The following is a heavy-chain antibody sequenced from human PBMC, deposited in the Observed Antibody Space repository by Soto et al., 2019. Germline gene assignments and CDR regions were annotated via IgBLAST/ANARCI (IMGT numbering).Heavy chain of an antibody. Sequence: PSETLSLTCAVYGGSFSGYYWTWIRQPPGTGLEWIGEINHSGSTNYNPSLKSRVTISVDTSKNQFSLKLSSVTAADTAVYYCARQRIAVGRNDYYYYGMDVWGQGTTVTVSS. D-gene: IGHD6-19*01. CDR3: ARQRIAVGRNDYYYYGMDV. J-gene: IGHJ6*02. CDR2: INHSGST. V-gene: IGHV4-34*01. CDR1: GGSFSGYY.